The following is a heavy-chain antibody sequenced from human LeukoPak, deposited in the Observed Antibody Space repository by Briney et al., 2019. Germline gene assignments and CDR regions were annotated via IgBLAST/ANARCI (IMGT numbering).Heavy chain of an antibody. Sequence: SETLSLTCTVSGGSISSYYWSWIRQPPGKGLEWIGYIYYSGSTNYNPSLKSRVTISVDTSKNQFSLKLSSVTAADTAVYYCARGRYYDSSGYYFNAGFDCWGQGTLVIVSS. CDR3: ARGRYYDSSGYYFNAGFDC. CDR1: GGSISSYY. CDR2: IYYSGST. V-gene: IGHV4-59*01. D-gene: IGHD3-22*01. J-gene: IGHJ4*02.